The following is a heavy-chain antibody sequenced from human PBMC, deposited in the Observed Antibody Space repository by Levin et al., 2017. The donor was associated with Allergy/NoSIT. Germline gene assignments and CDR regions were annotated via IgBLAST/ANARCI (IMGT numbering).Heavy chain of an antibody. J-gene: IGHJ6*02. Sequence: PGGSLRLSCAASGFTFSKYVMNWVRQAPGKGLEWVAIMSYDGTNKYYADSVKGRFTISRDNSKNTLFLQMNSLRVDDTAVYFCAREGGEDMDLVSNYIYAMDVWGHGTTVTVSS. D-gene: IGHD2-2*03. CDR1: GFTFSKYV. CDR3: AREGGEDMDLVSNYIYAMDV. V-gene: IGHV3-30*04. CDR2: MSYDGTNK.